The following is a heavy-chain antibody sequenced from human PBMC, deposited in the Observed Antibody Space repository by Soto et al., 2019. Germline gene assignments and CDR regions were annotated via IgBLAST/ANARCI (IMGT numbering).Heavy chain of an antibody. D-gene: IGHD3-10*01. J-gene: IGHJ6*02. CDR3: VRIPAERGFGAAYFYHGMDV. CDR1: GYSLGTSGFA. Sequence: VNRTKTLALMCTMSGYSLGTSGFAVSWVRQSPGKALEWLALVDWDDDKFYTSSLETRLTISQDTSENRVVLTMTNVSPVDTATYYFVRIPAERGFGAAYFYHGMDVWGQGT. V-gene: IGHV2-70*20. CDR2: VDWDDDK.